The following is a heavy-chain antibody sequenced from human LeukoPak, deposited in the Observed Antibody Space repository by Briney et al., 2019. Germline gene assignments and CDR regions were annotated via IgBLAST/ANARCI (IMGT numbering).Heavy chain of an antibody. CDR1: GGTFSTYA. Sequence: SVKVSCKASGGTFSTYAISWVRQAPGQGLEWMGGIIPIVGAPNSAQKFQGRVTITADESTGTVYVELRSLKSEDTAVYYCARSLYGSSSRGPDLYHYHGMGVWGQGTTVTVSS. D-gene: IGHD6-6*01. CDR3: ARSLYGSSSRGPDLYHYHGMGV. J-gene: IGHJ6*02. V-gene: IGHV1-69*13. CDR2: IIPIVGAP.